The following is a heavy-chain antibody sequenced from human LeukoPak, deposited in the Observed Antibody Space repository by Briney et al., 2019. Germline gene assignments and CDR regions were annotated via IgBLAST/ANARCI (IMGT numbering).Heavy chain of an antibody. J-gene: IGHJ4*02. Sequence: SGGSLRLSCAASGFTFSNYDMHWVRQAPGKGLEWVSAISSSSSYIYYADSIKGRFTISRDNAENSLYLQMNSLIAVDTAVYFCARGEEKATITALDSWGQGTLVTVSS. CDR1: GFTFSNYD. CDR3: ARGEEKATITALDS. CDR2: ISSSSSYI. V-gene: IGHV3-21*01. D-gene: IGHD5-24*01.